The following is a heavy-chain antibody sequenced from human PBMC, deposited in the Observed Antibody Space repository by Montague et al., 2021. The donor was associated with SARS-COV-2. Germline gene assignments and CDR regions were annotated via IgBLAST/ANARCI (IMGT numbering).Heavy chain of an antibody. CDR3: ARSYGTTVVTRAFDY. CDR1: GFSLSTSGMC. J-gene: IGHJ4*02. Sequence: PALGKPTQTLTLTCTFSGFSLSTSGMCVSWIRQPPGKALEWLTLIDWDDDKYYSTSLKTRLTISKDTSKTQVVLTMTNMDPVDTATYYCARSYGTTVVTRAFDYWGQGTLVTVSS. D-gene: IGHD4-23*01. CDR2: IDWDDDK. V-gene: IGHV2-70*01.